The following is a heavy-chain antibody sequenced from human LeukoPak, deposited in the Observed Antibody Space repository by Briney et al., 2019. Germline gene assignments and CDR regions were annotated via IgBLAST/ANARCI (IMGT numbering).Heavy chain of an antibody. V-gene: IGHV4-34*01. Sequence: PSETLSLTCAVYGGSFSGYYWSWIRQPPGKGLEWIGEINHSGSTNYNPSLKSRVTISVDTSKNQFSLKLSSVTAADTAVYYCARPRLYCSSTSCYGRWYFDYWGQGTLVTVSS. CDR3: ARPRLYCSSTSCYGRWYFDY. CDR2: INHSGST. CDR1: GGSFSGYY. D-gene: IGHD2-2*01. J-gene: IGHJ4*02.